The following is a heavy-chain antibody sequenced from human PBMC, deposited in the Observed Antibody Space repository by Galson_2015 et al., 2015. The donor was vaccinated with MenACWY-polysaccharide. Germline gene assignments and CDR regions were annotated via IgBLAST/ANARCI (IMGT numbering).Heavy chain of an antibody. Sequence: SLRLSCAASGFTFSNYQMNWVRQAPGKGLEWISYISTAGVTIYYADSVRGRFTISRDNAKNSLYLPMNSLRAEDTAVYFCARDRGSYDSLDMWGQGTMVAVSS. J-gene: IGHJ3*02. CDR2: ISTAGVTI. V-gene: IGHV3-48*03. CDR3: ARDRGSYDSLDM. CDR1: GFTFSNYQ. D-gene: IGHD1-26*01.